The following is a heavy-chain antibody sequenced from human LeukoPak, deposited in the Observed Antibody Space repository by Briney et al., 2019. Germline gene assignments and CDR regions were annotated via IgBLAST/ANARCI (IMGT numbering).Heavy chain of an antibody. Sequence: PGGSLRLSCAASGFRIYNYGMTWVRQAPGNGLEWVSTIGESGTYIHYADSVKGRFTISRDNAKNSLYPLMNSLRAEDTAVYYCARESPEWRYFDYWGQGTLVTVSS. CDR3: ARESPEWRYFDY. D-gene: IGHD2-8*01. CDR1: GFRIYNYG. V-gene: IGHV3-21*01. J-gene: IGHJ4*02. CDR2: IGESGTYI.